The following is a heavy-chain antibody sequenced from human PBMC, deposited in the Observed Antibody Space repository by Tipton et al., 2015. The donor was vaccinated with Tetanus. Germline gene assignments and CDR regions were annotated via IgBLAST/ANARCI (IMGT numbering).Heavy chain of an antibody. D-gene: IGHD5-18*01. Sequence: SLRLSCAASGFTFSSYGMHWVRQAPGKGLEWVAVIWYDGSNKYYADSVKGRFTISRDNSKNTLYLQMNSLRAEDTAVYYCARVRRRGYSYGGAFDYWGQGTLVTVSS. CDR2: IWYDGSNK. CDR3: ARVRRRGYSYGGAFDY. CDR1: GFTFSSYG. V-gene: IGHV3-33*01. J-gene: IGHJ4*02.